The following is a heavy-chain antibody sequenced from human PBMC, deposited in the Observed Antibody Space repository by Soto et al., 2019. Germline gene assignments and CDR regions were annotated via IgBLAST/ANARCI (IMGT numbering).Heavy chain of an antibody. D-gene: IGHD2-2*02. CDR1: GFTFSSYA. Sequence: GGSLRLSCAASGFTFSSYAMSWVRQAPGKGLEWVSVISGSGGSTYYADSVKGRFTISRDNSKNTLYLQMNSLRAEDTAVYYCAKVPNPIGYCSSTSCYTFEYWGQGTLVTVSS. CDR3: AKVPNPIGYCSSTSCYTFEY. CDR2: ISGSGGST. V-gene: IGHV3-23*01. J-gene: IGHJ4*02.